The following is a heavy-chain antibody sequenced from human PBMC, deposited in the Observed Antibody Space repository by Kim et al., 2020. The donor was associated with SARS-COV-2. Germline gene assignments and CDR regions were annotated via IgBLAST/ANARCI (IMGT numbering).Heavy chain of an antibody. J-gene: IGHJ4*02. D-gene: IGHD6-13*01. CDR3: ARAPHFYSSSCCYLDY. V-gene: IGHV3-30*07. Sequence: SGKGRFTIPRDNPKNTLYLQMNSLRAVDTAVYYCARAPHFYSSSCCYLDYWGQGTLVTVSS.